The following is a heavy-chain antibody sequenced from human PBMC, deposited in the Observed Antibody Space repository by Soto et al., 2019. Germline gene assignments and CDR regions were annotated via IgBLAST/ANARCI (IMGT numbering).Heavy chain of an antibody. CDR1: GGTFSSYA. Sequence: SVKVSCKASGGTFSSYAISWVRQAPGQGLEWMGGIIPIFSTANYAQKFQGRVTITADESTSTAYMELSSLRSEDTAVYYCAQHHGNPDYYYYGMDVWGQGTTVTVSS. CDR3: AQHHGNPDYYYYGMDV. D-gene: IGHD1-1*01. V-gene: IGHV1-69*13. J-gene: IGHJ6*02. CDR2: IIPIFSTA.